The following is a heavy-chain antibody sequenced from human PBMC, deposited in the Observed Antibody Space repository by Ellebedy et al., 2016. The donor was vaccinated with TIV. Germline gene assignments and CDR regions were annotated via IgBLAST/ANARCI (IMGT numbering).Heavy chain of an antibody. J-gene: IGHJ4*02. CDR1: GGTFSSYG. CDR2: IIPILGKA. CDR3: ARVGNYYGGNPSYNFDY. Sequence: AASVKVSCKASGGTFSSYGISWVRQAPGQGLEWMGGIIPILGKANYAQKFQCRVTITADESTYTAYMELSNLRSEDTAVYYCARVGNYYGGNPSYNFDYWGQGTLVTVSS. V-gene: IGHV1-69*10. D-gene: IGHD4-23*01.